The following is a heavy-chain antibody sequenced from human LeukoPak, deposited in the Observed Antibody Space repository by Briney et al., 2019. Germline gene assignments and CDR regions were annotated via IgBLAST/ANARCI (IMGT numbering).Heavy chain of an antibody. V-gene: IGHV4-59*08. CDR1: GGSISSYY. CDR3: ARHVGGQYGDYGPMRY. D-gene: IGHD4-17*01. Sequence: SETLSLTRTVSGGSISSYYWSWIRQPPGKGLEWIGYIYYSGSTNYNPSLKSRVTISVDTSKNQFSLKLSSVTAADTAVYYCARHVGGQYGDYGPMRYWGQGTLVTVSS. CDR2: IYYSGST. J-gene: IGHJ4*02.